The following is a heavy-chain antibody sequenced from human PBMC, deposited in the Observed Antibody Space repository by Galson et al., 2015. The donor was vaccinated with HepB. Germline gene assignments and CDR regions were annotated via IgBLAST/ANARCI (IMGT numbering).Heavy chain of an antibody. CDR1: GFTFSSYA. CDR2: ISYDGSNK. V-gene: IGHV3-30-3*01. CDR3: ARARGGMARGVDFDY. Sequence: SLRLSCAASGFTFSSYAMHWVRQAPGRGLEWVAVISYDGSNKDYADSVKGRFTISRDNSKNTLYLQMNSLRAEDTAVYYCARARGGMARGVDFDYWGQGTLVTVSS. J-gene: IGHJ4*02. D-gene: IGHD3-10*01.